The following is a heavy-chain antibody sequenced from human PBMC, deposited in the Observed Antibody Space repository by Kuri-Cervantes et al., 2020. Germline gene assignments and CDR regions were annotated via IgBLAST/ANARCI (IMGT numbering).Heavy chain of an antibody. CDR2: IYSCGST. V-gene: IGHV3-66*03. D-gene: IGHD3-10*01. J-gene: IGHJ5*02. CDR3: ARGLRNTRYGSGSYYSPGWFDP. CDR1: GFTVSSNY. Sequence: GGSLRLSCAASGFTVSSNYMSWVRQAPGKGLEWVSVIYSCGSTYYADSVKGRFTISRDNSKNTLYLQMNSLRAEDTAVHYCARGLRNTRYGSGSYYSPGWFDPWGQGTLVTVSS.